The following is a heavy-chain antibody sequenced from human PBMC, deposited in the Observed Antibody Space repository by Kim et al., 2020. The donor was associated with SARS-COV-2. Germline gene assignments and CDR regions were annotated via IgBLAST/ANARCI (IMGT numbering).Heavy chain of an antibody. J-gene: IGHJ4*02. CDR3: AKETYYDFWSGYRPFDY. V-gene: IGHV1-2*06. Sequence: ASVKVSCKASGYTFTGYYMHWVRQAPGQGLEWMGRINPNSGGTNYAQKFQGRVTMTRDTSISTAYMELSRLRSDDTAVYYCAKETYYDFWSGYRPFDYWGQGTLVTVSS. D-gene: IGHD3-3*01. CDR1: GYTFTGYY. CDR2: INPNSGGT.